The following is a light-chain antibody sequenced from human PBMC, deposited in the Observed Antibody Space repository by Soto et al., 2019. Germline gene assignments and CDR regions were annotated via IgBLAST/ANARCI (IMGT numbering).Light chain of an antibody. CDR3: SSNACSNNLV. Sequence: QSALTQPPSASGTPGQSVTIPCTGTSSDVGDYNYVSWYQQHPGKAPKLVIYEVSRRPSGVPDRFSGSKSGNTASLTVSGLQAEDEADYYCSSNACSNNLVFGGGTKLT. CDR2: EVS. V-gene: IGLV2-8*01. CDR1: SSDVGDYNY. J-gene: IGLJ2*01.